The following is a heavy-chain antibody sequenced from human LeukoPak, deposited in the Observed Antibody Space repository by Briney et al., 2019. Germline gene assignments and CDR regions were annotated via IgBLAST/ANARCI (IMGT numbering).Heavy chain of an antibody. J-gene: IGHJ4*02. CDR1: GITISSNH. V-gene: IGHV3-66*01. CDR3: AKTSHTSGWYYFDS. D-gene: IGHD6-19*01. CDR2: IYDGGST. Sequence: PGGSLRLSCAASGITISSNHMTWVRQAPGKGLEWVSVIYDGGSTSYADSVKGRLIISRDNSKNTLYLQMNSLRGEDTAVYYCAKTSHTSGWYYFDSRGQGTLVTVSS.